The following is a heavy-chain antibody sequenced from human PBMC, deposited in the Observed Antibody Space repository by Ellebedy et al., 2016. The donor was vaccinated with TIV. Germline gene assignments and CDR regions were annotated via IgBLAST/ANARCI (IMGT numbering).Heavy chain of an antibody. D-gene: IGHD1-26*01. CDR1: GYTFTSYY. Sequence: AASVKVSCKASGYTFTSYYMHWARQAPGQGLEWMGVIDPSGGSTDYAQKFQGRVTMTRDTSTSTVYMELNSLRSDETAVYYCARDRIVGSSSPYYNGMDVWGQGTTVTVSS. V-gene: IGHV1-46*01. CDR3: ARDRIVGSSSPYYNGMDV. CDR2: IDPSGGST. J-gene: IGHJ6*02.